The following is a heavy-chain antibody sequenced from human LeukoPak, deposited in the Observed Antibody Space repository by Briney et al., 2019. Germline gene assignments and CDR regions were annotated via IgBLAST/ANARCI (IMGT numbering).Heavy chain of an antibody. CDR3: ARGAVVVPAARFDGMDV. CDR1: GYPFTGYY. J-gene: IGHJ6*02. Sequence: ASVKVSCQASGYPFTGYYMHWVRPAPGQGLEWMGWINPNSGGTNYAQKFLGRVTMTRDTSISTAYMELSRLRSDDTAVYYCARGAVVVPAARFDGMDVWGQGTTVTVSS. CDR2: INPNSGGT. V-gene: IGHV1-2*02. D-gene: IGHD2-2*01.